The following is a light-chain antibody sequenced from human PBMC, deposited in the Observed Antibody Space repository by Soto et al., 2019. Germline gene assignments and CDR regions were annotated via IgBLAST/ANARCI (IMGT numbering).Light chain of an antibody. J-gene: IGKJ4*01. Sequence: DIQMTQSPSTLSASVGDRVTITCRASQSLSSWLAWYQQKPGKAPKLLIYDASSLESGVPSRFSGSGSGTEFTLTISSLQPDDFATYYGQQYNNFPFTFGGGTKVDI. CDR1: QSLSSW. CDR3: QQYNNFPFT. CDR2: DAS. V-gene: IGKV1-5*01.